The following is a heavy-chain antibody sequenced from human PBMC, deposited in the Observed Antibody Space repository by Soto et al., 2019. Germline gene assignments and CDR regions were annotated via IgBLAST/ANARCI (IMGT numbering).Heavy chain of an antibody. J-gene: IGHJ5*02. Sequence: GASVKVPCKASGYTFTGYYMHWVLQAPGQGLEWMGWINPNSGGTNYAQKFQGRVTMTRDTSISTAYMELSRLRSDDTAVYYCARAPNPYSSSSGWFDPWGQGTLVTVSS. CDR2: INPNSGGT. CDR3: ARAPNPYSSSSGWFDP. V-gene: IGHV1-2*02. D-gene: IGHD6-6*01. CDR1: GYTFTGYY.